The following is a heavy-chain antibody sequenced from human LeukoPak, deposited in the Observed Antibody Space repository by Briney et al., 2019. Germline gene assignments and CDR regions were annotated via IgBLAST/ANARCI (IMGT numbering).Heavy chain of an antibody. CDR2: INHSGST. Sequence: SETLSLTCAVYGGSFSGYYWSWIRQPPGKGLEWIGEINHSGSTNYNPSLKSRVTISVDTSKNQFSLKLSSVTAADTAVYYCARGRSFVPRLYSSSWYEWANNWFDPWGQGTLVTVSS. J-gene: IGHJ5*02. CDR3: ARGRSFVPRLYSSSWYEWANNWFDP. V-gene: IGHV4-34*01. CDR1: GGSFSGYY. D-gene: IGHD6-13*01.